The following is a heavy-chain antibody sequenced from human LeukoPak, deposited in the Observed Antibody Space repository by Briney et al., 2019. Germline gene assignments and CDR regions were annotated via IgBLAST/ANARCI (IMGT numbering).Heavy chain of an antibody. Sequence: SETLSLTCTVSGYSISSGYYWGWIRQPPGKGLEWIGSIYHSGSTYYNPSLKSRVTISVDTSKNQFSLKLSSVTAADTAVYYCARETAAGGWFDPWGQGTLVTVSS. J-gene: IGHJ5*02. CDR1: GYSISSGYY. V-gene: IGHV4-38-2*02. CDR3: ARETAAGGWFDP. CDR2: IYHSGST. D-gene: IGHD6-13*01.